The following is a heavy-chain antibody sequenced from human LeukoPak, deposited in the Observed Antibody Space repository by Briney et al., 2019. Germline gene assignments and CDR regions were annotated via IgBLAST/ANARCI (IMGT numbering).Heavy chain of an antibody. Sequence: GGSLRLSCAASGFTFSSCAMSWVRQAPGKGLEWVSAISGSGGSTYYAASVKGRFTISRDNSKNTLYLQMNSLRAEDTAVYYCAKDLGRLGVNWHYFDYWGQGTLVTVSS. V-gene: IGHV3-23*01. CDR2: ISGSGGST. CDR3: AKDLGRLGVNWHYFDY. D-gene: IGHD1-1*01. CDR1: GFTFSSCA. J-gene: IGHJ4*02.